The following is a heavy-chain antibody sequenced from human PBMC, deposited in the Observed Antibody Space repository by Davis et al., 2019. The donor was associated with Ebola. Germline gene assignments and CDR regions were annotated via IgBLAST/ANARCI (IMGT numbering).Heavy chain of an antibody. CDR2: IYWDDDK. Sequence: SGSTLVKPTQTLTLTCTFSGFSLSTSGVGVGWIRQPPGKALEWLALIYWDDDKRYSPSLKSRLTITKDTSKNQVVLTMTNMDPVDTATYYCAHSLILGYCSGGSCYSETTYYFDYWGQGTLVTVSS. CDR3: AHSLILGYCSGGSCYSETTYYFDY. V-gene: IGHV2-5*02. D-gene: IGHD2-15*01. CDR1: GFSLSTSGVG. J-gene: IGHJ4*02.